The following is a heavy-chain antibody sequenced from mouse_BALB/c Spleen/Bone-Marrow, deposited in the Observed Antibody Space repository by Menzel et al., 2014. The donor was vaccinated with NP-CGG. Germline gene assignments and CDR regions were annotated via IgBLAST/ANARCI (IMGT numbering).Heavy chain of an antibody. CDR3: ARDKGRVFFDY. J-gene: IGHJ2*01. Sequence: EVHLVESGGALVQPGGSLRLSCATSGFTFTDYYMNWVRQPPGKALEWLGFIRNKANGYTTEYSASVKGRFTISRDNSQSILYLQMNTLRAEDSATYYCARDKGRVFFDYWDQGTTLTVSS. CDR1: GFTFTDYY. V-gene: IGHV7-3*02. CDR2: IRNKANGYTT.